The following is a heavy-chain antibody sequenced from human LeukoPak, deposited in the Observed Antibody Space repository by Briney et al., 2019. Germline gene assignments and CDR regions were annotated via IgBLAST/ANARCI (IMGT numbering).Heavy chain of an antibody. CDR1: GFTFDDYA. CDR2: ISGAGGST. V-gene: IGHV3-43*02. CDR3: AKDAKQQLVPDYYYGMDV. D-gene: IGHD6-13*01. J-gene: IGHJ6*02. Sequence: GGSLRLSCAASGFTFDDYAMHWVRQAPGEGLEWVSLISGAGGSTYYADSVKGRFTISRDNSKNSLYLQMNSLRTEDTALYYCAKDAKQQLVPDYYYGMDVWGQGTTVTVSS.